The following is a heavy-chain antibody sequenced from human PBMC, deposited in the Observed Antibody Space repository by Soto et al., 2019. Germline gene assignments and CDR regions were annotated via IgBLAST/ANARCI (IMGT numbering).Heavy chain of an antibody. Sequence: GGSLRLSCTASGFTFGDYAMSWFRQAPGKGLEWVGFIRSKAYGGTTEYAASVKGRFTISRDDSKSIAYLQMNSLKTEDTAVYYCTRDIGVHDERSGYLEVSDYWGQGTLVTVSS. V-gene: IGHV3-49*03. CDR3: TRDIGVHDERSGYLEVSDY. D-gene: IGHD3-3*01. CDR2: IRSKAYGGTT. CDR1: GFTFGDYA. J-gene: IGHJ4*02.